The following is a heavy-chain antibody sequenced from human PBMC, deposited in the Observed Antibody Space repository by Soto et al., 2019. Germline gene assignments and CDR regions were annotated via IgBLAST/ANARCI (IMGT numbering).Heavy chain of an antibody. Sequence: SSETLSLTCSVSGASITTYYWSWIRQPPGKGLEWIGSISYSGSTKYNPSLESRVMISLDTSKNQFSLRLTSVTAADTALYYCARDWDSSGLFDPWGQGALATVSS. V-gene: IGHV4-59*01. CDR2: ISYSGST. CDR3: ARDWDSSGLFDP. J-gene: IGHJ5*02. CDR1: GASITTYY. D-gene: IGHD3-10*01.